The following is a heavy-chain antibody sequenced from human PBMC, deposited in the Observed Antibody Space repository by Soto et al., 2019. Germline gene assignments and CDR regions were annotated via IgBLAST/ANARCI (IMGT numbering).Heavy chain of an antibody. Sequence: QVQLQESGPGLVKPSQTLSLTCIVSGGSISSNDFYWSWIRQHPGKGLEWIGSIYYSGNTYYNPALKSRVTXXXAXTKTQFSLKVSSVTAADTAVYYCASLSGSWQSWFDPLGQGTLVTVSS. J-gene: IGHJ5*02. CDR3: ASLSGSWQSWFDP. D-gene: IGHD6-13*01. V-gene: IGHV4-31*03. CDR1: GGSISSNDFY. CDR2: IYYSGNT.